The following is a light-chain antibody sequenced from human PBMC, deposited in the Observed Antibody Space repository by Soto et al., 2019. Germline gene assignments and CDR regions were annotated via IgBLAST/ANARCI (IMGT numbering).Light chain of an antibody. CDR1: QSLLHTNGYNY. J-gene: IGKJ4*01. CDR2: LGF. CDR3: MQALQTPLT. V-gene: IGKV2-28*01. Sequence: DIVMTQSPLSLPVTPGEPASISCRSSQSLLHTNGYNYLDWYLQKPGQSPQLLIYLGFNRASGVPDRFSGSGSGKDFTLKISRGEAEDVGVYYCMQALQTPLTFGGGTKVEIK.